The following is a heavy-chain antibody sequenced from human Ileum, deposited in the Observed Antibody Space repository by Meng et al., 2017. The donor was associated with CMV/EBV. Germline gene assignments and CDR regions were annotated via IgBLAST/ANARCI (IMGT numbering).Heavy chain of an antibody. CDR1: GFTFSSYS. CDR2: ISSSSSYI. V-gene: IGHV3-21*01. D-gene: IGHD2-2*01. CDR3: ARVKYLGYCSSTSCSSLDY. J-gene: IGHJ4*02. Sequence: GESLKISCAASGFTFSSYSMNWVRQAPGKGLEWVSSISSSSSYIYYADSVKGRFTISRDNAKNSLSLQMNSLRAEDTAMYYCARVKYLGYCSSTSCSSLDYWGQGTLVTVSS.